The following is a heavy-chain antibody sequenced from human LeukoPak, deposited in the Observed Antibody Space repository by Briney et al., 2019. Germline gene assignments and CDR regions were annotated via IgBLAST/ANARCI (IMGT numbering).Heavy chain of an antibody. D-gene: IGHD6-13*01. CDR1: GSSVSTNY. J-gene: IGHJ3*02. CDR3: ASGAAAGTRAFDI. CDR2: IYSGGST. V-gene: IGHV3-66*01. Sequence: GRSLRLSWAASGSSVSTNYMSWARQPPGKWMGWVSVIYSGGSTYYADSVQGRFTISRDNSKNTLYLQMNSLRAEDTAVYYCASGAAAGTRAFDIWGQGTMVTVSS.